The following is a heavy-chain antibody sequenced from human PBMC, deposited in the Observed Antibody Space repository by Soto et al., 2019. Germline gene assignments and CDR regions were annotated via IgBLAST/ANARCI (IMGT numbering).Heavy chain of an antibody. CDR1: GGSVSSGSYY. Sequence: SETLSLSCTVSGGSVSSGSYYWIWIRHPPGKGLEWIGYMYYSGSTNYNPSLKSRVTISLDTSKNQFSLKLSSVTAADTAVYFCARTRDFWSGNDAFDIWRQGTMVTVSS. J-gene: IGHJ3*02. D-gene: IGHD3-3*01. CDR2: MYYSGST. CDR3: ARTRDFWSGNDAFDI. V-gene: IGHV4-61*01.